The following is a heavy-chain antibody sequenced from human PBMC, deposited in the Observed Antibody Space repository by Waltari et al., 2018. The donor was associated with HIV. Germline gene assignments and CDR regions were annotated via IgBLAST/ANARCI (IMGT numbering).Heavy chain of an antibody. Sequence: QVQLVQSGGEVKKPGASVKVSCKASGYTFTSYGITWVRQAPGQGLEWMGWLSADNGNTNYAQKRQGRVTMTTDTSTSTAYMELRSLRSDDTAVYYCARDVEGFALVVHAFDIWGQGTMVTVSS. CDR1: GYTFTSYG. CDR2: LSADNGNT. D-gene: IGHD2-15*01. J-gene: IGHJ3*02. CDR3: ARDVEGFALVVHAFDI. V-gene: IGHV1-18*01.